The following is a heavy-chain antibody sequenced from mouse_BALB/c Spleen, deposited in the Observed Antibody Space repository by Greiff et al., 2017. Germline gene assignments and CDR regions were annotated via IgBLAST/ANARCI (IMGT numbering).Heavy chain of an antibody. J-gene: IGHJ1*01. CDR1: GFTFSSFG. CDR3: ARSHITTVVAYWYFDV. CDR2: ISSGSSTI. D-gene: IGHD1-1*01. V-gene: IGHV5-17*02. Sequence: EVQLQESGGGLVQPGGSRKLSCAASGFTFSSFGMHWVRQAPEKGLEWVAYISSGSSTIYYADTVKGRFTISRDNPKNTLFLQMTSLRSEDTAMYYCARSHITTVVAYWYFDVWGAGTTVTVSS.